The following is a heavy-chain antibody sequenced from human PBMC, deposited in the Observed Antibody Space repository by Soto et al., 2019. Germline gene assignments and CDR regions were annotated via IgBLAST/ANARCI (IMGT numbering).Heavy chain of an antibody. J-gene: IGHJ6*02. Sequence: GGSLRLSCAASGFTFSSYSMNWVRQAPGKGLEWVSSINSSSSYIYYADSVKGRFTISRDNAKNSLYLQMNSLRAEDTAVYYCARGGYSGYDYSDYYYYGMDVWGQGTTVTVSS. CDR3: ARGGYSGYDYSDYYYYGMDV. V-gene: IGHV3-21*01. D-gene: IGHD5-12*01. CDR2: INSSSSYI. CDR1: GFTFSSYS.